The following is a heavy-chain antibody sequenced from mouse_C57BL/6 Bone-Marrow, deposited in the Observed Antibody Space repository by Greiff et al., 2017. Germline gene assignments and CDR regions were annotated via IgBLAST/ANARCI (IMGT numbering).Heavy chain of an antibody. V-gene: IGHV1-75*01. D-gene: IGHD1-1*01. CDR3: ARPYYYGSSPWFAY. Sequence: VQLQQSGPELVKPGASVKISCKASGYTFTDYYINWVKQRPGQGLEWIGWIFPGSGSTYYNEKFKGKATLTVDKSSSTAYMLLSSLTSEDSAVYFCARPYYYGSSPWFAYWGQGTLVTVSA. CDR2: IFPGSGST. CDR1: GYTFTDYY. J-gene: IGHJ3*01.